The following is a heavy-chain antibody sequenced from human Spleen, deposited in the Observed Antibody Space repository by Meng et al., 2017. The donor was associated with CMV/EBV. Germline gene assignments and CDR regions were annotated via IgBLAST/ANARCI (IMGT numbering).Heavy chain of an antibody. V-gene: IGHV4-61*01. D-gene: IGHD6-6*01. Sequence: GSLRLSCSVSGVSVNSETYYWSWLRQPPGKGLEWIGEINHSGSTNYNPSLKSRVTISVDTSKNQFSLKLSSVTAADTAVYYCARGREPPRSRSSLAARKALYFFDYWGQGTLVTVSS. J-gene: IGHJ4*02. CDR2: INHSGST. CDR1: GVSVNSETYY. CDR3: ARGREPPRSRSSLAARKALYFFDY.